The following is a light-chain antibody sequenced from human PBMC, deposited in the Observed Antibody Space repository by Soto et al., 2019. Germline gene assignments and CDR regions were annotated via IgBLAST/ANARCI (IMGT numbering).Light chain of an antibody. V-gene: IGKV4-1*01. J-gene: IGKJ1*01. CDR1: QSVLYSSNNKNY. CDR2: CAS. CDR3: QQYYSTPRT. Sequence: DIVMTQSPDSLAVSLGERATINCKSSQSVLYSSNNKNYLAWYQQKPGQPPKLLIYCASTRESGVPDRFSGSASGTDFTLTISSLQAEDVAVYYCQQYYSTPRTFGQGTKVEIK.